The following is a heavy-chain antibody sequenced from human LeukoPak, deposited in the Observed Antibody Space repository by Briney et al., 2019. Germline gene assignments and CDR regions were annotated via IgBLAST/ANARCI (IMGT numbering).Heavy chain of an antibody. D-gene: IGHD1-26*01. CDR2: IYYGGTN. V-gene: IGHV4-61*01. J-gene: IGHJ6*02. CDR3: AGVVGATLMGYYYYGMDV. Sequence: PSETLSLTRAVSGGSVNSGSYYWGWVRQPPGKGLEWIGYIYYGGTNNCNPSLKSRVTISVDTSKNQSSLKLSSVTAADTAVDYCAGVVGATLMGYYYYGMDVWGQGTTVTVSS. CDR1: GGSVNSGSYY.